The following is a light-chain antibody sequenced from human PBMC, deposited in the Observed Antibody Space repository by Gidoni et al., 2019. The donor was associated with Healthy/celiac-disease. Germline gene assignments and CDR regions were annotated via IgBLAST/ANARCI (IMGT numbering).Light chain of an antibody. V-gene: IGKV3-11*01. CDR2: DAS. CDR1: QSVSSY. Sequence: DIVLTQSPATLSLSPGERATLSCRASQSVSSYLAWYQQKPGQAPRLLIYDASNRATGIPARFSGSGSGTDFTLTISSLEPEDVAVDYCQQRSNGRMYTFGQGTKLEIK. CDR3: QQRSNGRMYT. J-gene: IGKJ2*01.